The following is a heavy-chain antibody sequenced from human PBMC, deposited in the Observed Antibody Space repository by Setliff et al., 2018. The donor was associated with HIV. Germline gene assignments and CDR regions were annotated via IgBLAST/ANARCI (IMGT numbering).Heavy chain of an antibody. V-gene: IGHV4-39*07. D-gene: IGHD3-22*01. J-gene: IGHJ4*02. CDR1: GGSISSRTYY. CDR3: ARGLSFYDPGGFDY. CDR2: IYYSGTT. Sequence: SETLSLTCTVSGGSISSRTYYWGCIRQPPGKGLEWIGSIYYSGTTYYNPSLKSRVTISVDTSKNQFSLKLSSVTAAGTAVYYCARGLSFYDPGGFDYWGQGTLVTVSS.